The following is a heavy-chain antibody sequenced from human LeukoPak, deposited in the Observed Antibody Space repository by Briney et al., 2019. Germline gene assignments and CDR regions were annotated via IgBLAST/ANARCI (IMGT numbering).Heavy chain of an antibody. CDR2: ISSSSSTI. CDR1: GFTFSSYS. CDR3: AKGSSSPPTNDAFDI. V-gene: IGHV3-48*01. J-gene: IGHJ3*02. D-gene: IGHD6-13*01. Sequence: PGGSLRLSCAASGFTFSSYSMLWVRQAPGKGLEWVSYISSSSSTIYYADSVKGRFTISRDNAKNSLYLQMNTLRAEDTAVYYCAKGSSSPPTNDAFDIWGQGTMVTASS.